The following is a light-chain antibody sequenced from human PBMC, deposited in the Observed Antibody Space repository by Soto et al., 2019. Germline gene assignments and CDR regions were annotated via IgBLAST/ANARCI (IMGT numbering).Light chain of an antibody. CDR2: AAS. J-gene: IGKJ4*01. Sequence: IVLTQSPGTLSLSPGERATLSCRASQSLTNNYLAWYQQKPGQAPRLLIYAASSRATGIPDRFSGSGSETDFTLTISRLEPEDFAVYYCQQYGSSLPVTFGGGTNLEIK. CDR3: QQYGSSLPVT. CDR1: QSLTNNY. V-gene: IGKV3-20*01.